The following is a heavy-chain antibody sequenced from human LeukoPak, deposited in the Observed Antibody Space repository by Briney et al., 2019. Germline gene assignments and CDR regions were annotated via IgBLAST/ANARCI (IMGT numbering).Heavy chain of an antibody. CDR2: INPNSGGT. D-gene: IGHD2-15*01. CDR1: GYTFTGYY. Sequence: ASVKVSCKASGYTFTGYYMHWVRQAPGQGLEWMGWINPNSGGTNYAQKFQGRVTMTRDTSISTAYMELSRLRSDDTAVYYCATEVAETIHYYYYGMDVWGQGTTVTVSS. CDR3: ATEVAETIHYYYYGMDV. J-gene: IGHJ6*02. V-gene: IGHV1-2*02.